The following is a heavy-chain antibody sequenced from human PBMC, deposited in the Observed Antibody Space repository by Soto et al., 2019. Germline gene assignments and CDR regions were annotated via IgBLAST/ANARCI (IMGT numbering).Heavy chain of an antibody. CDR2: ISSSSSYT. CDR1: GFTFSDYY. V-gene: IGHV3-11*06. CDR3: ARDTINYYGMDV. D-gene: IGHD3-9*01. J-gene: IGHJ6*02. Sequence: LRLSCAASGFTFSDYYMSWIRQAPGKGLEWVSYISSSSSYTNYADSVKGRFTISRDNAKNSLYLQMNSLRAEDTAVYYCARDTINYYGMDVWGQGTTVTVSS.